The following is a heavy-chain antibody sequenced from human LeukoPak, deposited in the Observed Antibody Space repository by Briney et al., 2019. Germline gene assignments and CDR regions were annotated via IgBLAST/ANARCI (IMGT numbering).Heavy chain of an antibody. CDR2: INHSGST. CDR1: GGSFSGYY. Sequence: MPSETLSLTCAVYGGSFSGYYWSWIRQPPGKGLEWIGEINHSGSTNYNPSLKSRVTISVDTSKNQFSLKLSSVTAADTAVYYCGRQEVGAGYCSSTSCAEPHWFDPWGQGTLVTVSS. D-gene: IGHD2-2*01. CDR3: GRQEVGAGYCSSTSCAEPHWFDP. J-gene: IGHJ5*02. V-gene: IGHV4-34*01.